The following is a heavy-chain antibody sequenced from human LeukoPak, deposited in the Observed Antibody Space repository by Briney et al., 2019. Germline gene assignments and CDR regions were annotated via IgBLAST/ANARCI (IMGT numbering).Heavy chain of an antibody. CDR1: GFTFSSYG. D-gene: IGHD3-16*01. CDR2: IRYDGSNK. J-gene: IGHJ4*02. CDR3: AKEGGLLWDYFDY. V-gene: IGHV3-30*02. Sequence: GGSLRLSCAASGFTFSSYGMHWVRQAPGKGLEWVAFIRYDGSNKYYADSVKGRFTISRDNSKNTLYLQMNSLRAEDMAVYYCAKEGGLLWDYFDYWGQGTLVTVSS.